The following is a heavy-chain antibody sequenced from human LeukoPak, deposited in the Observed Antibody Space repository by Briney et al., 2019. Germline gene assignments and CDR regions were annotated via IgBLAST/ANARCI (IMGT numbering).Heavy chain of an antibody. CDR2: ISHSGST. CDR3: ARGTHRYIAAASTYFDY. CDR1: GGSFSGYY. J-gene: IGHJ4*02. V-gene: IGHV4-34*01. Sequence: KSSETLSLTCAVYGGSFSGYYWSWIRQPPGKWLEWIGEISHSGSTNYNPSLKSRVTISVDTSKNQFSLKLSSVTAADTAVYYCARGTHRYIAAASTYFDYWGQGTLITVSS. D-gene: IGHD6-13*01.